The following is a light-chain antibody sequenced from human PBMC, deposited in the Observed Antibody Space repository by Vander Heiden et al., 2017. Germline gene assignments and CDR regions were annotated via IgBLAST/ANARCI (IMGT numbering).Light chain of an antibody. CDR3: MQALQTPRT. V-gene: IGKV2-28*01. J-gene: IGKJ1*01. CDR2: LGS. Sequence: IVITPSPVPLPVTPGEPASISCRSSQSLLHSKGYNYLDWYLQKPGQSPQLLIYLGSNRASGVPDRFSGSGSGTDFTLKISRVEAEDVGVYYCMQALQTPRTFGQGTKVEIK. CDR1: QSLLHSKGYNY.